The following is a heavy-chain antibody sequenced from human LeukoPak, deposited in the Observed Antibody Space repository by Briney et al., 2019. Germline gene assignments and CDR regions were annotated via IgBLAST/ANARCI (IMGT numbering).Heavy chain of an antibody. V-gene: IGHV1-8*01. Sequence: ASVKVSCKASGYTFTSYDINWVRQATGQGLEWMGWMNPNSDKTVYAQKFHGRVTITKDISISTVYMELSSLRSDDTAIYYCAREGLDYWGQGTLVTVSS. CDR2: MNPNSDKT. CDR1: GYTFTSYD. CDR3: AREGLDY. J-gene: IGHJ4*02.